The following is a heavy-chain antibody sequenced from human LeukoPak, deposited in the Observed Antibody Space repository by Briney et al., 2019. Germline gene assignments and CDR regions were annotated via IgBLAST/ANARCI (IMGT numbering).Heavy chain of an antibody. J-gene: IGHJ5*02. CDR3: ARDFVGRGGFDP. CDR2: IYSGGST. D-gene: IGHD1-26*01. V-gene: IGHV3-53*01. CDR1: GFTVSSNY. Sequence: GGSLRLSCAASGFTVSSNYMSWVRQAPGKGLEWVSVIYSGGSTYYADSVKGRSTISRDNSKNTLYLQMNSLRAEDTAVYYCARDFVGRGGFDPWGQGTLVTVSS.